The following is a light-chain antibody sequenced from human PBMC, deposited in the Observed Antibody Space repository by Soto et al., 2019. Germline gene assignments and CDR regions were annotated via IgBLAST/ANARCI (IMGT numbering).Light chain of an antibody. Sequence: EIVLTQSPGTLSLSPGERATLSCRASQSVSNNYLAWYQQKPGQAPRLLIYGASNRATGIPDRFSGSGSGTDFTLTISRLEPEDFAVYYCQQYNNWPRGTFGQGTKVEIK. CDR2: GAS. CDR3: QQYNNWPRGT. V-gene: IGKV3-20*01. J-gene: IGKJ1*01. CDR1: QSVSNNY.